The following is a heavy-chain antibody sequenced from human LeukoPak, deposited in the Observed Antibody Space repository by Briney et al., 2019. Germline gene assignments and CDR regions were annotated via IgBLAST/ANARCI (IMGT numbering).Heavy chain of an antibody. CDR3: ARGAYDSSGYYSPYYFDY. Sequence: SETLSLTCAVSGGSISSDNWWSWVRQPPGKGLEWIGEIYHSGSTNYNPSLQSRVTISVDKSKNQFSLKLSSVTAADTAVYYCARGAYDSSGYYSPYYFDYWGQGTLVTVSS. CDR2: IYHSGST. CDR1: GGSISSDNW. D-gene: IGHD3-22*01. J-gene: IGHJ4*02. V-gene: IGHV4-4*02.